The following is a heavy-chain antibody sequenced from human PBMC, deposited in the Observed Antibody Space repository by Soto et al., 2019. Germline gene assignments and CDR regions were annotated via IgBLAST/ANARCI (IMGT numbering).Heavy chain of an antibody. CDR2: INHSGST. Sequence: KPXETLSLTCSVYGVSFSGYYWSWIRQPPGKGLEWIGEINHSGSTNYNPSLKSRVTISVDTSKNQFSLKLSSVTAADTAVYYCARDGGTRLTAAIYYYYGMDVWGQGTKVTVYS. D-gene: IGHD2-2*01. CDR1: GVSFSGYY. J-gene: IGHJ6*02. CDR3: ARDGGTRLTAAIYYYYGMDV. V-gene: IGHV4-34*01.